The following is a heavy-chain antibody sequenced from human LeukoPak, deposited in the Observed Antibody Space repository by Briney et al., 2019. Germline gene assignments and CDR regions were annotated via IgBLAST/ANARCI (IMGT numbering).Heavy chain of an antibody. V-gene: IGHV3-48*02. CDR1: GFTFSSYS. J-gene: IGHJ4*02. CDR3: ARGYSALDY. CDR2: ISSNSITI. Sequence: GGSLRLSCAASGFTFSSYSMNWVRQAPGKGLGWVSYISSNSITIYYADSVKGRFTISRDSAKNSLYLQMNSLRDEDTAVYYCARGYSALDYWGQGTLVTVSS. D-gene: IGHD6-13*01.